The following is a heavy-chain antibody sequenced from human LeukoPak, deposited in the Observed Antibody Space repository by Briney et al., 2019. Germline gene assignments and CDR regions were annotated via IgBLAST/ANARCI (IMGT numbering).Heavy chain of an antibody. J-gene: IGHJ4*02. CDR2: IYSGGSI. CDR3: ATGTYGDYLDY. D-gene: IGHD4-17*01. CDR1: GFTVSSNY. V-gene: IGHV3-66*02. Sequence: PGGSLRLSCAASGFTVSSNYMSWVRQAPGKGLEWVSVIYSGGSIYYADSVKGRFTISRDNSRNTLYLQMNSLRAEDTAVYYCATGTYGDYLDYWGQGTLVTVSS.